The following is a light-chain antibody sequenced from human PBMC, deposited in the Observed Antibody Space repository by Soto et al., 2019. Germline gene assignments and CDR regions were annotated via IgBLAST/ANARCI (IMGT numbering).Light chain of an antibody. V-gene: IGLV2-18*02. CDR3: SSYTSSSTPCV. Sequence: QSVLTQPPSVSGSPGQSVTISCTGTSSDVGSYNRVSWYQQPPGTAPKLIIYEVSNRPSGVPDRFSGSKSGNTASLTISGLQAEDEADYYCSSYTSSSTPCVFGTGTKVTV. J-gene: IGLJ1*01. CDR2: EVS. CDR1: SSDVGSYNR.